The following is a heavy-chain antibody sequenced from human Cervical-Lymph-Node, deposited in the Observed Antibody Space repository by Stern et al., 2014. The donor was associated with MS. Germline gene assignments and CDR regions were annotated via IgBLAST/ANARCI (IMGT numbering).Heavy chain of an antibody. D-gene: IGHD3-3*01. Sequence: MQLVESGGGVVQPGRSLRLSCAVSGFSFRNYAMHWVRQVPGKGLEWVTVISYDGSNTYYADSVKGRFTISRDNSKSTLYLQMNSLRAEDTAVYYCARANYDFWSGYSISDYYGMDVWGQGTTVTVSS. V-gene: IGHV3-30-3*01. CDR1: GFSFRNYA. CDR3: ARANYDFWSGYSISDYYGMDV. J-gene: IGHJ6*02. CDR2: ISYDGSNT.